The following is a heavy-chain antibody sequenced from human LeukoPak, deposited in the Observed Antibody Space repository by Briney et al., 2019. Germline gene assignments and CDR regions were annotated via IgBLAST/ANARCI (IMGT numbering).Heavy chain of an antibody. CDR1: GDSISSSGRFY. D-gene: IGHD6-13*01. J-gene: IGHJ4*02. Sequence: PSETLSLTCTVSGDSISSSGRFYWGWLRQPPGKGLAWIGSMDYSGTTDYNPSLKSRVTLSVDTSKDQFSLKLTSVTAADTALYYCARDHYNKSWYKYWGQGTLVTVSS. CDR3: ARDHYNKSWYKY. CDR2: MDYSGTT. V-gene: IGHV4-39*02.